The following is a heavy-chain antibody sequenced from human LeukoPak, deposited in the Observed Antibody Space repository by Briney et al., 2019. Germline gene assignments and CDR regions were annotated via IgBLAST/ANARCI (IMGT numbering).Heavy chain of an antibody. CDR1: GFTFSSYT. D-gene: IGHD1-1*01. J-gene: IGHJ4*02. V-gene: IGHV3-21*01. CDR2: ISSSGDYI. CDR3: ASGSNKGDY. Sequence: GGSLRLSCAASGFTFSSYTMNWVRQAPGEGLEWVSSISSSGDYIYYADSVKGRFTISRDNAQNSLYLQMNSLRAEDTAVYYCASGSNKGDYWGQGTLVTASS.